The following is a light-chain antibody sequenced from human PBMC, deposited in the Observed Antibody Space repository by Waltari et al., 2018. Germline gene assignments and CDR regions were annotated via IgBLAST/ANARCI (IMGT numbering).Light chain of an antibody. Sequence: SCRASQKVNGALAWYQQKPGQAPRLLIYHAPNRATGIPDRFSGSGSGTDFSLTISRLEPEDFAVYYCQHYLRLPVTFGQGTKVES. CDR1: QKVNGA. J-gene: IGKJ1*01. V-gene: IGKV3-20*01. CDR2: HAP. CDR3: QHYLRLPVT.